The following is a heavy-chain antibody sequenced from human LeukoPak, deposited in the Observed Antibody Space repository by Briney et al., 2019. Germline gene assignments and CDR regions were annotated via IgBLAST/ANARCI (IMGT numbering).Heavy chain of an antibody. CDR3: ATAVAVAAAAFDI. J-gene: IGHJ3*02. V-gene: IGHV1-2*02. Sequence: GASVKVSCKASGYTFTGYYMHWVRQAPGQGLEWMGWINPNSGGTNYAQKFQGRVTMTEDTSTDTAYMELSSLRSEDTAVYYCATAVAVAAAAFDIWGQGTMVTVSS. CDR1: GYTFTGYY. CDR2: INPNSGGT. D-gene: IGHD6-19*01.